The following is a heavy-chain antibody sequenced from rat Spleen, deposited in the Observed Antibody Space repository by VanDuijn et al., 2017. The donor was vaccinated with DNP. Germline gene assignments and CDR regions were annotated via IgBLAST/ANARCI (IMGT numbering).Heavy chain of an antibody. D-gene: IGHD4-3*01. CDR1: GFTFSDYY. CDR2: IGSDGYAP. CDR3: ARLRNSGTFDY. Sequence: EVQLVESGGGLVQPGRSLKLSCAASGFTFSDYYMAWVRQAPTKGLEWVAYIGSDGYAPYYGDSVKGRFTISRYNTKSTLCLQMDSLRSEDTATYYCARLRNSGTFDYWGQGVMVTVSS. V-gene: IGHV5-25*01. J-gene: IGHJ2*01.